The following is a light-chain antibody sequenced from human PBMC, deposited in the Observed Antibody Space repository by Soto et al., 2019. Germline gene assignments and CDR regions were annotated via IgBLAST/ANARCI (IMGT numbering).Light chain of an antibody. CDR1: SSDVGGYNY. J-gene: IGLJ1*01. CDR3: NSYTSSNSPMV. V-gene: IGLV2-14*01. Sequence: QSVLTQPASVSGSPGQSITISCTGTSSDVGGYNYVSWYQQHPGKAPKLMIYEVSNRPSGVSNRFSGSNSGNTASLTISGLHPQYDVDYYGNSYTSSNSPMVCGTETKVTVL. CDR2: EVS.